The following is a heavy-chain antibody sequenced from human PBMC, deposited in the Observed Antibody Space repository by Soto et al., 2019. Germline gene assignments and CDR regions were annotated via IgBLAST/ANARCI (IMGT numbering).Heavy chain of an antibody. CDR2: IYSGGST. CDR1: GFTVSSNY. CDR3: ARGPTYYDFWSGYPHYYYYGMDV. D-gene: IGHD3-3*01. J-gene: IGHJ6*02. Sequence: PGGSLRLSCAASGFTVSSNYMSWVRQAPGKGLEWVSVIYSGGSTYYADSVKGRFTISRDNSKNTLYLQMNSLRAEDTAVYYCARGPTYYDFWSGYPHYYYYGMDVWGQGTTVTVSS. V-gene: IGHV3-53*01.